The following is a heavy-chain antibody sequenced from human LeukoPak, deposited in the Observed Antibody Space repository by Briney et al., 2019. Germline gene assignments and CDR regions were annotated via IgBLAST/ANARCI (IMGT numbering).Heavy chain of an antibody. CDR1: GFTFSSYD. Sequence: GGSLRLSCAASGFTFSSYDMHWVRQATGKGLEWVSAIGTAGDTYYPGSVKGRFTISRENAKNSLYLQMNSLRAGDTAVYYCAKVIDYWNGMDVWGQGTTVTVSS. CDR3: AKVIDYWNGMDV. V-gene: IGHV3-13*01. D-gene: IGHD3-3*01. J-gene: IGHJ6*02. CDR2: IGTAGDT.